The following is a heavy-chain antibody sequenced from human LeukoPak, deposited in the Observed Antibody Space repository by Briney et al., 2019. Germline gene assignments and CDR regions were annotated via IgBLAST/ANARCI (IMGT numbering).Heavy chain of an antibody. CDR2: ISGSGGST. D-gene: IGHD3-10*01. CDR3: AKEWITMVRGVIISAFDY. J-gene: IGHJ4*02. CDR1: GFTFSSYA. V-gene: IGHV3-23*01. Sequence: PGGSLRLSCAASGFTFSSYAMSWVRQAPGKGLEWVSAISGSGGSTYYADSVKDRFTISRDNSKNTLYLQMNSLRAEDTAVYYCAKEWITMVRGVIISAFDYWGQGTLVTVSS.